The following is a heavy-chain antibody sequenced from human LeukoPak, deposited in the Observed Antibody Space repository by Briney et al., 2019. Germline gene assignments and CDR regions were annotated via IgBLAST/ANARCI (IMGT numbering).Heavy chain of an antibody. CDR2: IYHSGST. CDR1: GGSISSGDYY. V-gene: IGHV4-31*03. D-gene: IGHD2-2*01. J-gene: IGHJ4*02. Sequence: SETLSLTCTVSGGSISSGDYYWSWIRQHPGKGLEWIGYIYHSGSTYYNPSLKSRVTISVDTSKSEFSLKLSSVTAADTAVYFCARTGVYQLNFDYWGQGTLVTVSS. CDR3: ARTGVYQLNFDY.